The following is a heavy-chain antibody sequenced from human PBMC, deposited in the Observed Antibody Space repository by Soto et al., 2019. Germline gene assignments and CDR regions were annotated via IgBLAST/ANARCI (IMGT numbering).Heavy chain of an antibody. V-gene: IGHV4-39*01. CDR3: ASTLEYYYGMDV. CDR2: IYYSGST. Sequence: SETLSLTCTVSGGSISSSSYYWGWIRPPPVKGLEWIGSIYYSGSTYYNPSLKSRVTISVDTSKNQFSLKLSSVTAADTAVYYCASTLEYYYGMDVWGQGTTVNVSS. CDR1: GGSISSSSYY. J-gene: IGHJ6*02.